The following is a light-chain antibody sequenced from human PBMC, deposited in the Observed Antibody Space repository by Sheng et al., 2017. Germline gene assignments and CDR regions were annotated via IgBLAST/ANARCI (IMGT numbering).Light chain of an antibody. V-gene: IGKV1-17*03. CDR2: SSS. J-gene: IGKJ4*01. CDR3: LQHKTYPLS. Sequence: DIQMTQSPSAMSASVGDTVTITCRASQDISSSLAWFQQKPGKVPHRLIYSSSSLQSGVPSRFSGSGSGTEFTLTISSLQPEDFATYYCLQHKTYPLSFGEGPRWRS. CDR1: QDISSS.